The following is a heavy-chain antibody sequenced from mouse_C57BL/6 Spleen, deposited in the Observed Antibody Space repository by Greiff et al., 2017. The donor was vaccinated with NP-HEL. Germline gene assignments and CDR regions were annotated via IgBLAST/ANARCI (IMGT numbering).Heavy chain of an antibody. J-gene: IGHJ3*01. CDR1: GYTFTDYY. D-gene: IGHD3-2*02. CDR3: ARSETAQATPFAY. CDR2: IYPGSGNT. Sequence: VQGVESGPELVKPGASVKISCKASGYTFTDYYINWVKQRPGQGLEWIGWIYPGSGNTKYNEKFKGKATLTVDTSSSTAYMQLSSLTSEDSAVYFCARSETAQATPFAYWGQGTLVTVSA. V-gene: IGHV1-84*01.